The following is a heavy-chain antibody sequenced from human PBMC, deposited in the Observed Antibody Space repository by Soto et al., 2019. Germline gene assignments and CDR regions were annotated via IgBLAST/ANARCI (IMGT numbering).Heavy chain of an antibody. J-gene: IGHJ4*02. Sequence: ASETLSLTCAVSGGSFRGYFWSWIRQSPDKGLEWIGEINDSGSTYYNPSFKSRLTISVDTAKSQISLRLTSVTAADSAVYYCQGGDFWGQGTRVTVSS. CDR2: INDSGST. CDR3: QGGDF. CDR1: GGSFRGYF. V-gene: IGHV4-34*01. D-gene: IGHD3-16*01.